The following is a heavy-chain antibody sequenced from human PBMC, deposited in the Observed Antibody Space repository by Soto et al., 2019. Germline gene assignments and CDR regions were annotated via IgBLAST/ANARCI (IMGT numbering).Heavy chain of an antibody. Sequence: SGPTLVNPTQTLTLTCSFSGFSLTTSGVGVGWVRQSPEKALEWLALIFWDDDKRYSPSLRSRLTIAKDTSKNQVVLTLTNVEPVDTATYYCARILTATGGHSESWGQRALVIASS. CDR3: ARILTATGGHSES. D-gene: IGHD2-8*02. CDR1: GFSLTTSGVG. CDR2: IFWDDDK. V-gene: IGHV2-5*02. J-gene: IGHJ1*01.